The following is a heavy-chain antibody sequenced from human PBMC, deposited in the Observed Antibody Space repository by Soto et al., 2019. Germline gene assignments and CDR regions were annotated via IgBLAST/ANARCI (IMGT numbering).Heavy chain of an antibody. D-gene: IGHD1-1*01. CDR1: GFTVSSNL. CDR2: IYSGGST. CDR3: ARGASGAWNYFFDY. J-gene: IGHJ4*02. Sequence: PGGSLRLSCSASGFTVSSNLMTWVRQSPGKGLQWVSVIYSGGSTYYTDSVKGRFTISRDDSKNTLYLQMNSLRAEDTAVYYCARGASGAWNYFFDYWGQGALVTVSS. V-gene: IGHV3-66*01.